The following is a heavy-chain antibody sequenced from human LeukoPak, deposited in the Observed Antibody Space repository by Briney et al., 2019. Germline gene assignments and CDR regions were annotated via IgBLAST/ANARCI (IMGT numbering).Heavy chain of an antibody. CDR3: AKWDTIFGVVPFDP. Sequence: GGSLRLSCAASGFTFSSYAMSWVRQAPGKGLEWVSAISGSGGSTYYADSVKGRFTISRDNSKNTLYLQMSSLRAEDTAVYYCAKWDTIFGVVPFDPWGQGTLVTVSS. CDR1: GFTFSSYA. V-gene: IGHV3-23*01. CDR2: ISGSGGST. J-gene: IGHJ5*02. D-gene: IGHD3-3*01.